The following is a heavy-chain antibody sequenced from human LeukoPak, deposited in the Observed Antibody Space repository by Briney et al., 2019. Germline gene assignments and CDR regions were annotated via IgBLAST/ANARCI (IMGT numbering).Heavy chain of an antibody. D-gene: IGHD2/OR15-2a*01. V-gene: IGHV4-39*01. CDR2: IYYSGST. Sequence: SETLSLTCTVSGGSISSSSYYWGWIRQPPGKGLEWIGSIYYSGSTYYNPSLKSRVTISVDTSKNQSSLKLSSVTAADTAVYYCARHTFYITPPPTRWFDPWGQGTLVTVSS. J-gene: IGHJ5*02. CDR3: ARHTFYITPPPTRWFDP. CDR1: GGSISSSSYY.